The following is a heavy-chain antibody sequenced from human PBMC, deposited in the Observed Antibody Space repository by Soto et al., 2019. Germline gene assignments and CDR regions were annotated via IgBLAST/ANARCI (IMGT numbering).Heavy chain of an antibody. J-gene: IGHJ4*02. Sequence: QVQLQQWGAGLLKPSETLSLTCAVYGGSFSGYYWTWIRQPPGKGLEWIGEINHSGSTNYNPSLTSGFTISVDTSKNQLSLQLSSVTSADTAVYYCARGYGRTVDYWGQRTLVTVSS. CDR1: GGSFSGYY. V-gene: IGHV4-34*01. CDR3: ARGYGRTVDY. D-gene: IGHD3-10*01. CDR2: INHSGST.